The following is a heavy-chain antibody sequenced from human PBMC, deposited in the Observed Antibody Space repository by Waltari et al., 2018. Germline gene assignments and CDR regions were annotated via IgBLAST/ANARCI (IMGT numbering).Heavy chain of an antibody. CDR2: INQRGST. D-gene: IGHD4-17*01. CDR1: GGSFSGYY. CDR3: ARGRYSTTVTREFDY. V-gene: IGHV4-34*01. Sequence: QVQLQQWGAGLLKPSETLSLTCAVYGGSFSGYYWSWIRQPPGKGLEWIGEINQRGSTNYNPPRKSRVTISVDTSKNQFSLKLSSVTAADTAVYYCARGRYSTTVTREFDYWGQGTLVTVSS. J-gene: IGHJ4*02.